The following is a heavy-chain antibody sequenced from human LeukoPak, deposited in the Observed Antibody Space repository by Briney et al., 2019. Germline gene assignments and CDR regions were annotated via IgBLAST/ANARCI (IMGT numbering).Heavy chain of an antibody. D-gene: IGHD3-10*01. Sequence: ASVKVSCKASRGTFSSYAISWVRQAPGQGLEWMGGIIPIFGTTTYAQKLQGRVRITADESTSTAYMGLSSLRSEDTAVYYCATVPAMVRGGMNWFDPWGQGTLVTVSS. CDR2: IIPIFGTT. CDR3: ATVPAMVRGGMNWFDP. CDR1: RGTFSSYA. J-gene: IGHJ5*02. V-gene: IGHV1-69*13.